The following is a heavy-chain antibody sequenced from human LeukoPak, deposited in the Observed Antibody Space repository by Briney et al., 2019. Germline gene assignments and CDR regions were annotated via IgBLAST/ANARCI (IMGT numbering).Heavy chain of an antibody. D-gene: IGHD3-16*01. J-gene: IGHJ4*02. V-gene: IGHV1-2*02. CDR2: IKHNSGGT. CDR1: GYTFTGYY. Sequence: ASVKVSRMASGYTFTGYYMHWVRQPAGQGLEWMGWIKHNSGGTNYAQTFQGRVTMTRDTSISTAYMELSSLRSDHTAVQYCARDQKSIITTFRGHGAHDYWGQGTLVTVSS. CDR3: ARDQKSIITTFRGHGAHDY.